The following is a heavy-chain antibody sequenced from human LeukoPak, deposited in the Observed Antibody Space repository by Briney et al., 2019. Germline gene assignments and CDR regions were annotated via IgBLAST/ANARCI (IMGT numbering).Heavy chain of an antibody. CDR3: ARGHGRKWELLKGGWFDP. J-gene: IGHJ5*02. CDR1: GDSVSSNSAA. Sequence: SQTLSLTCAISGDSVSSNSAAWNWIRQSPSRGLEWLGRTYYRSKWYNDYAVSVKSRITINPDTSKNQFSLQLNSVTPEDTAVYYCARGHGRKWELLKGGWFDPWDQGTLVTVSS. V-gene: IGHV6-1*01. CDR2: TYYRSKWYN. D-gene: IGHD1-26*01.